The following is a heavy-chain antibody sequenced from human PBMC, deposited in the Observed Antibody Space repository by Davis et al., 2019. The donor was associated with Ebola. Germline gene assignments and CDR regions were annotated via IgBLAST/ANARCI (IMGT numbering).Heavy chain of an antibody. J-gene: IGHJ4*02. Sequence: ASVKVSCKASGYNFTTYGFSWVRQAPGQGLEWMGWVSADNDDRKYAEKFQGRVTMTTDSSISTAYMELRGLTYDDTAVYFCARARGRWDVGGYLLGHWGQGTLVTVSS. V-gene: IGHV1-18*01. CDR2: VSADNDDR. CDR1: GYNFTTYG. CDR3: ARARGRWDVGGYLLGH. D-gene: IGHD1-26*01.